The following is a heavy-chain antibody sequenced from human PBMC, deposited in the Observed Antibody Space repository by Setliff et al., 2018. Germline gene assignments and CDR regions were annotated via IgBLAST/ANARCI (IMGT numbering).Heavy chain of an antibody. D-gene: IGHD2-21*02. CDR1: GFTFSSYS. Sequence: GGSLRLSCAASGFTFSSYSMSWVRQAPGKGLEWVSYISSSSSTMYHADSVKGRFTISRDNSENTLYLQMNSLRAEDTAVYYCARNWATAQHYYYGMDVWGQGTTVTVSS. CDR3: ARNWATAQHYYYGMDV. J-gene: IGHJ6*02. CDR2: ISSSSSTM. V-gene: IGHV3-48*01.